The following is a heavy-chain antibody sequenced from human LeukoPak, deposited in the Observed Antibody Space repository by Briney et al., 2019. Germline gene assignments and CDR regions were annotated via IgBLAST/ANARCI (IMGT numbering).Heavy chain of an antibody. CDR3: ATATVTHTRDP. V-gene: IGHV1-2*02. J-gene: IGHJ5*02. CDR2: INPYSGAL. CDR1: GYTFNDFY. Sequence: ASVKVSCPTSGYTFNDFYLKWVRQAPGQGLEWMGWINPYSGALISAQSLQGRLTMTWDTSTGTAYMELTRLTSDDTAVYYCATATVTHTRDPWGQGTLVTVSS. D-gene: IGHD1-1*01.